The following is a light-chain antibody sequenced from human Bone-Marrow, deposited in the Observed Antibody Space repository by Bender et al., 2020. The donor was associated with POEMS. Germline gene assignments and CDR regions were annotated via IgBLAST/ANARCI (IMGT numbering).Light chain of an antibody. CDR2: INN. Sequence: QSVLTQPPSASGTPGQRVTISCPGSSSNIGTNPVNWYQQLPGTAPKLLIYINNQRPSGVPDRFSGSKSGTSASLAISGLQSEGEADYYCAAWEDSLNGWVFGGGTKLTVL. CDR1: SSNIGTNP. V-gene: IGLV1-44*01. J-gene: IGLJ3*02. CDR3: AAWEDSLNGWV.